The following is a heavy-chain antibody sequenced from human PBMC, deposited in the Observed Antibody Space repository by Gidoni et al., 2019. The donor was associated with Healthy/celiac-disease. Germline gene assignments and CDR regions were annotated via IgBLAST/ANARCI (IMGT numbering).Heavy chain of an antibody. CDR3: ASFRERYFDWPTDY. CDR1: GYTFTSYA. J-gene: IGHJ4*02. D-gene: IGHD3-9*01. V-gene: IGHV1-3*01. Sequence: QVQLVQSGAEVKKPGASVKVSCKASGYTFTSYAMHWVRQAPGQRLEWMGWINAGNGNTKYSQKFQGRVTITRDTSASTAYMELSSLGSEDTAVYYCASFRERYFDWPTDYWGQGTLVTVSS. CDR2: INAGNGNT.